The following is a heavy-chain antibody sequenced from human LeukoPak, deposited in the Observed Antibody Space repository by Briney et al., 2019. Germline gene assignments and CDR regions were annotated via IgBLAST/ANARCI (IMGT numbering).Heavy chain of an antibody. Sequence: QPGGSLRLSCAVSGFTFSSYWMHWVRQAPGKGLVWVSRINSDGSSTSYADSVKGRFTISRDDAKNTLYLQMNSLRAEDTAVYYCAKAGDGYPPWRFDPWGQGTLVTVSS. J-gene: IGHJ5*02. CDR2: INSDGSST. V-gene: IGHV3-74*01. D-gene: IGHD5-24*01. CDR3: AKAGDGYPPWRFDP. CDR1: GFTFSSYW.